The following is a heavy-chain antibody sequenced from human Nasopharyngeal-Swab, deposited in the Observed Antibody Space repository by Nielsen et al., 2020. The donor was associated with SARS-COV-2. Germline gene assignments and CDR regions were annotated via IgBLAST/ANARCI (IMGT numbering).Heavy chain of an antibody. V-gene: IGHV4-39*01. CDR3: ARHTGDYGDYIYYFDY. J-gene: IGHJ4*02. D-gene: IGHD4-17*01. CDR1: GGSISSSSYY. CDR2: IYYSGST. Sequence: GSLRLSCTVSGGSISSSSYYWGWIRQPPGKGLEWIGSIYYSGSTYYNPSLKSRVTISVDTSKNQFSLKLSSVTAADTAVYYCARHTGDYGDYIYYFDYWGQGTLVTVSS.